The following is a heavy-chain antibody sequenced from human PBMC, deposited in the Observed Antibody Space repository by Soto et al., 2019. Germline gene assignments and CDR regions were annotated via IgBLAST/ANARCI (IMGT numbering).Heavy chain of an antibody. J-gene: IGHJ6*02. CDR3: AHSRCGGDCLQSYSSHYYYGMDV. CDR1: GFSLSTSGVG. V-gene: IGHV2-5*02. CDR2: IYWDDDK. Sequence: QITLKESGPTLVRPTQTLTLTCTFSGFSLSTSGVGVGWIRQPPGKALEWLALIYWDDDKRYSPSLKSRLTITKDTSKNRVVLTMTNMDPVDTATDYCAHSRCGGDCLQSYSSHYYYGMDVWGQGTTVTVSS. D-gene: IGHD2-21*02.